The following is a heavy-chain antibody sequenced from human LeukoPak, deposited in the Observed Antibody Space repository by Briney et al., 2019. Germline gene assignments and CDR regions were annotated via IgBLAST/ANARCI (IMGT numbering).Heavy chain of an antibody. V-gene: IGHV3-7*03. CDR2: INEDGSEK. Sequence: PGGSLRLSCAASGFTFSTSWMNWVRQAPGKGLEWVASINEDGSEKYYVDSVKGRLTVSRDNAKNSLYLQMNSLRVDDTALYHCARKGLGGELGGFDSWGQGTLVTVSS. CDR1: GFTFSTSW. D-gene: IGHD1-26*01. CDR3: ARKGLGGELGGFDS. J-gene: IGHJ4*02.